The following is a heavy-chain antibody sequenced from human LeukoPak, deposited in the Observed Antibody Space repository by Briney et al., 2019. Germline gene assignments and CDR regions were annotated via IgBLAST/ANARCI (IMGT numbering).Heavy chain of an antibody. Sequence: ASVKVSCKASGYTFTSNGISWVRQAPGQGLEWMGWINPNSGGTNYAQKFQGRVTMTRDTSISTAYMELSRLRSDDTAVYYCARERIAVAGTGRRSWFDPWGQGTLVTVSS. J-gene: IGHJ5*02. V-gene: IGHV1-2*02. CDR2: INPNSGGT. CDR3: ARERIAVAGTGRRSWFDP. D-gene: IGHD6-19*01. CDR1: GYTFTSNG.